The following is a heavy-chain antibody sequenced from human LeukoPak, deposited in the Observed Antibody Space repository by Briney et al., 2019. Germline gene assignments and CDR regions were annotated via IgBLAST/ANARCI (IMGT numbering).Heavy chain of an antibody. CDR3: ARGKSRGSHIDY. Sequence: SETLSLTCTVSGYSISSGYYWGWIRQPPGKGLEWIGSFYDSGNTYYNPSLKSRVTISVDTSKNQFSLKVRSVTAADTAVYFCARGKSRGSHIDYWGQGTLVTVSS. J-gene: IGHJ4*02. CDR1: GYSISSGYY. V-gene: IGHV4-38-2*02. CDR2: FYDSGNT. D-gene: IGHD1-26*01.